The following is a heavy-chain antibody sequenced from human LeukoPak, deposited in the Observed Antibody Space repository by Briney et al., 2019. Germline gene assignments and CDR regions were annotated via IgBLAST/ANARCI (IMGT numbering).Heavy chain of an antibody. J-gene: IGHJ3*02. V-gene: IGHV4-38-2*02. CDR2: IYHSGST. CDR3: ARDFVVRGGLDAFDI. D-gene: IGHD3-10*02. Sequence: PSETLSLTCTVSGYSISSGYYWGWIRQPPGKGLEWIGSIYHSGSTYYNPSLKSRVTISVDTSKNQFSLKLSSVTAADTAVYYCARDFVVRGGLDAFDIWGQGTMVTVSS. CDR1: GYSISSGYY.